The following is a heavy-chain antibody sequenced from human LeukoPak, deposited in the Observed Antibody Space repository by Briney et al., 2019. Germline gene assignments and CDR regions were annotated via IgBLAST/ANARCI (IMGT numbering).Heavy chain of an antibody. V-gene: IGHV3-74*01. D-gene: IGHD4-17*01. CDR2: INSDGSST. CDR3: AREMGDDYGDYGFDY. Sequence: GGSQRLSCAASGFTFSSYWMHWVRQAPGKGLVWVSRINSDGSSTSYADSVKGRFTISRDNAKNTLYLQMNSLRAEDTAVYYCAREMGDDYGDYGFDYWGQGTLVTVSS. J-gene: IGHJ4*02. CDR1: GFTFSSYW.